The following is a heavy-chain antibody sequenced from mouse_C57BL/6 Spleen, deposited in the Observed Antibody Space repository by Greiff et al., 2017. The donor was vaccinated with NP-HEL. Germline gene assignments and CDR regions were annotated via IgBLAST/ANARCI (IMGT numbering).Heavy chain of an antibody. CDR2: IYPGDGDT. CDR3: ARGRYYGSYYFDY. V-gene: IGHV1-80*01. J-gene: IGHJ2*01. Sequence: VKLMESGAELVKPGASVKISCKASGYAFSSYWMNWVKQRPGKGLEWIGQIYPGDGDTNYNGKFKGKATLTADKSSSTAYMQLSSLTSEDSAVYFCARGRYYGSYYFDYWGQGTTLTVSS. D-gene: IGHD1-1*01. CDR1: GYAFSSYW.